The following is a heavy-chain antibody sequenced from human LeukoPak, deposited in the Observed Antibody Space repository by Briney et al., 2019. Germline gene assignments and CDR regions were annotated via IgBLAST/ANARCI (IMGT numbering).Heavy chain of an antibody. CDR2: VSGGDPTT. V-gene: IGHV3-23*01. J-gene: IGHJ6*03. Sequence: GGSLRLSCAASDFSFATYGMGWVRQAPGRGLEWVSSVSGGDPTTYYADSVKGRFTISRDNAKNSLYLQMNSLRAEDTAVYYCAKGSGSYYYYYMDVWGKGTTVTVSS. D-gene: IGHD3-10*01. CDR1: DFSFATYG. CDR3: AKGSGSYYYYYMDV.